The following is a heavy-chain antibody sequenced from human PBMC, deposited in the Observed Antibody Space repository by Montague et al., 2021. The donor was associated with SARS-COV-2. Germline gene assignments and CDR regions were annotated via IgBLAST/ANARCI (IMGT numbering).Heavy chain of an antibody. Sequence: SLRLSCAASGFTFSNAWMSWVRQAPGKGLEWVGRIKSKTDGGTTDYAAPVKGRFTISRDDSKNTLYLQMNSLKTEDTAVYYCTTGAEYSGSYYVYYYGMDVWGQGTTVTVSS. J-gene: IGHJ6*02. CDR2: IKSKTDGGTT. V-gene: IGHV3-15*01. CDR1: GFTFSNAW. D-gene: IGHD1-26*01. CDR3: TTGAEYSGSYYVYYYGMDV.